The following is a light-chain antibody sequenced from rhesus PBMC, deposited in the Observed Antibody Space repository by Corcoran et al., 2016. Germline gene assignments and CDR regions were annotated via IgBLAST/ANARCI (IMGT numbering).Light chain of an antibody. CDR2: GAS. Sequence: EIVMTQSPATLSLSPGERATLSCRASQSVTSYLAWYQQKPRQAPRRLSYGASTRATGIPDRFIGSGSGTDLTLTINSLEPEDVAVYYCQETSNLFTFGPGTKLDIK. J-gene: IGKJ3*01. CDR3: QETSNLFT. V-gene: IGKV3-31*02. CDR1: QSVTSY.